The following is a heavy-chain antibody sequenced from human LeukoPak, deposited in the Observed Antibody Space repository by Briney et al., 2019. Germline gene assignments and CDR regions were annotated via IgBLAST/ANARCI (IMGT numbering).Heavy chain of an antibody. D-gene: IGHD5-12*01. CDR1: GFTVSSNY. CDR2: IYSGGST. J-gene: IGHJ4*02. Sequence: GGSLRLSCAASGFTVSSNYMSWVRQAPGKGLEWVSVIYSGGSTYYADSVKGRFTISRDNSKNTLYLQMNSLRAEDTAVYYCARVYMVASQSLDYWGQGTLVTVSS. CDR3: ARVYMVASQSLDY. V-gene: IGHV3-66*02.